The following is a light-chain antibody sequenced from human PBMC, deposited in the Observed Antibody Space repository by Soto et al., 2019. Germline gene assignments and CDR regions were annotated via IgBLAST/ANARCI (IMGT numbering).Light chain of an antibody. J-gene: IGLJ1*01. V-gene: IGLV2-11*01. CDR2: DVS. CDR3: CSYAGSYTYV. CDR1: SSDVGGYNY. Sequence: QSALTQPRSVSGSPGQSVTISCTGTSSDVGGYNYVSWYQQHPGKAPKLMICDVSKRPSGVPDRFSGSKSGNTASLTISGLQAEDEADYSCCSYAGSYTYVFGTGTKLTVL.